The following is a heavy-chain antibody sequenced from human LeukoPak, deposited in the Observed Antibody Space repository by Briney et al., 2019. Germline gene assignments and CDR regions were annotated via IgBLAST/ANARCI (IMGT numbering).Heavy chain of an antibody. CDR2: INWNGDST. V-gene: IGHV3-20*04. CDR1: GFTFDDHG. J-gene: IGHJ4*02. Sequence: GGSLRLSCAASGFTFDDHGMSWVRQAPGQGLKWVSAINWNGDSTGYADSVKGRFTIARDNAKNSLYLQMNSLRAEDTALYYRARDDCSGGSCLTTPYFDYWGQGTLVTVSS. D-gene: IGHD2-15*01. CDR3: ARDDCSGGSCLTTPYFDY.